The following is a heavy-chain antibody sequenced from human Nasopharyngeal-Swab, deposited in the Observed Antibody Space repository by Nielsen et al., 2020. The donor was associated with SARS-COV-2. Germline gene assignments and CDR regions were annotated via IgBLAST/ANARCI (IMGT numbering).Heavy chain of an antibody. CDR2: INHSGST. J-gene: IGHJ5*02. D-gene: IGHD6-13*01. Sequence: SETLSLTCAVYGGSFSGYYWSWIRQPPGKGLEWIGEINHSGSTNYNPSLKSRVTTSVDTSKNQFSLKLSSVTAADTAVYYCARPKSAAGIEENWFDPWGQGTLVTVSS. CDR1: GGSFSGYY. V-gene: IGHV4-34*01. CDR3: ARPKSAAGIEENWFDP.